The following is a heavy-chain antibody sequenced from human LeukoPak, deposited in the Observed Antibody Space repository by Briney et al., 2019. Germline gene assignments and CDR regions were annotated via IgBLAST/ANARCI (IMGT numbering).Heavy chain of an antibody. CDR2: IKNRANSYTT. D-gene: IGHD3-22*01. CDR1: GFTFSDHY. Sequence: GGSLRLSCAASGFTFSDHYMDWVRQAPGKGLEWVGRIKNRANSYTTEYAASVTGRFTISRDDSKNSLYLQMNSLRAEDTAVYYCARGAYYYEDWGQGTLVTVSS. V-gene: IGHV3-72*01. CDR3: ARGAYYYED. J-gene: IGHJ4*02.